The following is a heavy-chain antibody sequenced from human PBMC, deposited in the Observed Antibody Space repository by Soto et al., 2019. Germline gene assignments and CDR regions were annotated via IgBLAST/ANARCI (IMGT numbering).Heavy chain of an antibody. CDR1: GGTFSSYA. CDR2: IIPIFGTA. CDR3: ARHESLGYDMLTGYDHGDAFDI. D-gene: IGHD3-9*01. Sequence: SVKVSCKASGGTFSSYAISWVRQAPGQGLEWMGGIIPIFGTANYAQKFQGRVTITADESTSTAYMELSSLRSEDKAVYYCARHESLGYDMLTGYDHGDAFDIWGQATMVTVSS. V-gene: IGHV1-69*13. J-gene: IGHJ3*02.